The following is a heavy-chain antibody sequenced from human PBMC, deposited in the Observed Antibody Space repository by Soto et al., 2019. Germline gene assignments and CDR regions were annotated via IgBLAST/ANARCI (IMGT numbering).Heavy chain of an antibody. V-gene: IGHV3-9*01. D-gene: IGHD3-10*01. Sequence: PGGSLRLSCAASGFTFGDYAMHWVRQVPGKGLEWVSGFKWNSGGVGYADSVKGRFTISRDNARNSLYLQMNSLRPEDTAVYYCAKDRSSGSPYYGMDFWGQGTMVTVSS. CDR2: FKWNSGGV. CDR3: AKDRSSGSPYYGMDF. CDR1: GFTFGDYA. J-gene: IGHJ6*02.